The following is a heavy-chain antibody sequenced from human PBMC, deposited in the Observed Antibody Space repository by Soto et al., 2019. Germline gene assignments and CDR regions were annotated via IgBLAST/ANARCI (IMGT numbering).Heavy chain of an antibody. D-gene: IGHD6-19*01. CDR1: GGSISGSY. CDR2: VYYTGST. J-gene: IGHJ4*02. V-gene: IGHV4-59*01. Sequence: SETLSLTCSVSGGSISGSYWSWIRQSPGKGLEWLGYVYYTGSTNYSPSLRSRVSISVDTSKNEFSLRLSSVTAADTVVYFCARRVAVPGAHSDYWGQGTQGTVSA. CDR3: ARRVAVPGAHSDY.